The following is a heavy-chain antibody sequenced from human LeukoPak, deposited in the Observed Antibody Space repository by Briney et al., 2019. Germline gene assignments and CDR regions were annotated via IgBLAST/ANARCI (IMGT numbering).Heavy chain of an antibody. CDR2: IYSGGDA. Sequence: GSLRLSCAASGFSVSNNYMTWVRQAPGKGLEWVSVIYSGGDAYYADSVKGRFTISRDNSKNTLHLEMNNLRVEDTAVYYCARSFSSGWSDYWGQGTLVAVAS. CDR3: ARSFSSGWSDY. V-gene: IGHV3-53*01. J-gene: IGHJ4*02. D-gene: IGHD6-19*01. CDR1: GFSVSNNY.